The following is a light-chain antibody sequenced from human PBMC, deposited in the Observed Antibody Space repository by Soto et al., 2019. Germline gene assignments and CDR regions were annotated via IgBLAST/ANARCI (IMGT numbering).Light chain of an antibody. Sequence: QSALTQPASVSGSPGQSITISCTGTSSDVGGYNYVSWYQQHPGKAPKLMIYEVSNRPPGVSNRFSGSKSGNTASLTISGLQAEDEADYYCSSYTSSSFWVFGGGTKVTVL. J-gene: IGLJ3*02. CDR3: SSYTSSSFWV. CDR2: EVS. CDR1: SSDVGGYNY. V-gene: IGLV2-14*01.